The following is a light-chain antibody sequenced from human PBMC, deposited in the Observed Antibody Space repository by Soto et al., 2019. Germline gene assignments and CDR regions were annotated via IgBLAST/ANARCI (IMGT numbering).Light chain of an antibody. CDR1: QALTSNF. CDR2: DAS. V-gene: IGKV3D-20*02. J-gene: IGKJ4*01. CDR3: QQRSIWPLT. Sequence: LTNSPATLSVSPGEKATLSCRASQALTSNFLAWYQQKPGQAPSLLIYDASSWATGIPDRFSGSGYGTDFTLTISNLQPEDSVLYYCQQRSIWPLTFGGGTKVDNK.